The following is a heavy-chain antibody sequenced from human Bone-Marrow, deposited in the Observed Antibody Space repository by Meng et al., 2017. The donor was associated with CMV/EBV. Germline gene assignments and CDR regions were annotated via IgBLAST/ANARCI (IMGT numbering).Heavy chain of an antibody. CDR2: ISFDGRIK. CDR3: VRLNIVTPFAD. V-gene: IGHV3-30*04. D-gene: IGHD2-21*01. CDR1: GFTFTSYA. Sequence: GGSLRLSCEASGFTFTSYAMHWVRQAPGKGPEWVTNISFDGRIKYYADSVRGRFTISRDNAKNTLYLQMNSLRAEDTAVYYCVRLNIVTPFADWGPGKLVNFSS. J-gene: IGHJ4*01.